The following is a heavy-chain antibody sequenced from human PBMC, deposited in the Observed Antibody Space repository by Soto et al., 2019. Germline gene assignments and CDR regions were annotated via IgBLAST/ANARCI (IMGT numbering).Heavy chain of an antibody. Sequence: EVQLLESGGALVQPGGSLRLSCAASGFTFSNHAMNWVRQAPGKGLECVSTISDSGSTYYADSVKGRFTISRDNSKNTLYLQMNSLRAEDTAVYYCARDPGGHYCTSTSCLYFFDHWGHGTLVIVSS. CDR2: ISDSGST. J-gene: IGHJ4*01. D-gene: IGHD2-2*01. V-gene: IGHV3-23*01. CDR3: ARDPGGHYCTSTSCLYFFDH. CDR1: GFTFSNHA.